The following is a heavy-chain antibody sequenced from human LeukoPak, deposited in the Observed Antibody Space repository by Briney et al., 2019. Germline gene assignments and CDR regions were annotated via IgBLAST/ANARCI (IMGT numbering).Heavy chain of an antibody. V-gene: IGHV3-7*01. J-gene: IGHJ4*02. CDR1: GFIFGDFW. CDR3: ARDGITCTRDY. D-gene: IGHD1-7*01. Sequence: GGSLRLSCAASGFIFGDFWMVWVRQAPGKGLEWVANINENGRETYYAASVTGRFTISRDTAKNSVYLQMSALRAEDTAVYYCARDGITCTRDYWGQGALVTVSS. CDR2: INENGRET.